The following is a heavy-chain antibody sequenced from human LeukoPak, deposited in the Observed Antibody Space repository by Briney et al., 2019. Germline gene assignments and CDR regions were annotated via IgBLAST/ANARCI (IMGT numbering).Heavy chain of an antibody. V-gene: IGHV4-34*01. CDR1: GGSFSGYY. J-gene: IGHJ4*02. CDR2: INHIRNT. CDR3: ARGNVVTVNYFDY. D-gene: IGHD2-21*02. Sequence: SETLSLTCAVYGGSFSGYYWSWIRQPPGKGLEWIGEINHIRNTNYNPSLKSRVTISVDTSKNQFSLKLSSLTATGRAVYYCARGNVVTVNYFDYWGQGTLVTVSS.